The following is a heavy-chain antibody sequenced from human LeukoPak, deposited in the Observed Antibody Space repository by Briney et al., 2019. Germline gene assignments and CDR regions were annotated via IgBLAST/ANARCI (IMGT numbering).Heavy chain of an antibody. D-gene: IGHD6-19*01. V-gene: IGHV3-64*01. Sequence: PGGSLRLSCAASGFTFSSFALHWVRQAPGKGLEYVSAISSNGGNTYYANSVKGRFTISRDNSKNTLYLQMGSLRGEDTAVYYCARGMKYSTGWYYMDVWGKGTTVTISS. CDR1: GFTFSSFA. CDR2: ISSNGGNT. CDR3: ARGMKYSTGWYYMDV. J-gene: IGHJ6*03.